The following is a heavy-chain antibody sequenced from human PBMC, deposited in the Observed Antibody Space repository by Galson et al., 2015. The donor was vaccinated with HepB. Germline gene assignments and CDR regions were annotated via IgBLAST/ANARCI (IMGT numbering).Heavy chain of an antibody. D-gene: IGHD3-16*01. V-gene: IGHV1-69*13. Sequence: SVKVSCKASGGTFSSYAISWVRQAPGQGLEWMGGIIPIFGTANYAQKFQGRVTITADESTSTAYMELSSLRSEDTAVYYCAREGLGGSNWFDPWGQGTLVTVSS. J-gene: IGHJ5*02. CDR2: IIPIFGTA. CDR1: GGTFSSYA. CDR3: AREGLGGSNWFDP.